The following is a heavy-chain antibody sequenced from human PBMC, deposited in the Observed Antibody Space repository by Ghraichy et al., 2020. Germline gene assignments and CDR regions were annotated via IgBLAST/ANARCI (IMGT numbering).Heavy chain of an antibody. CDR1: GGSISHYY. J-gene: IGHJ4*02. Sequence: SETLSLTCTVSGGSISHYYWSWIRQSPGKGLEWIGYIKNSGSTKFNSSLQSRLTMSVDSSKSQFSLKLNSVTAADTAVYFCARGWGTYPRIYFLSWGQGTLVTVSS. CDR2: IKNSGST. D-gene: IGHD3-16*01. V-gene: IGHV4-59*12. CDR3: ARGWGTYPRIYFLS.